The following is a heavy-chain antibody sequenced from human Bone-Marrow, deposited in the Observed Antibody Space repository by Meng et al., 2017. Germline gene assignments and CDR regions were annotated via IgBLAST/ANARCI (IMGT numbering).Heavy chain of an antibody. CDR2: IYHGGDT. V-gene: IGHV4/OR15-8*02. CDR3: ASWIYSCGWQ. Sequence: LRLSCVVSGGSISSIDWWSWVRQPPGKGLEWIGEIYHGGDTNYNPSLKSRVTIAIDRSKNQFSLKLSSVTAADTAVYYCASWIYSCGWQWGQGTLVTVSS. D-gene: IGHD6-19*01. CDR1: GGSISSIDW. J-gene: IGHJ4*02.